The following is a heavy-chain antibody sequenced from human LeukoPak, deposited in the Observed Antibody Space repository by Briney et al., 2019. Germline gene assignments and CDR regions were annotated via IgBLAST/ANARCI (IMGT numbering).Heavy chain of an antibody. J-gene: IGHJ6*03. Sequence: PSETLSLTCTVSGGSISSGSYYWSWIRQPAGKGLEWIGRIYTSGSANYNPSLKSRVTISVDTSKNQFSLKLSSVTAADTAVYYCARDLRRYNSDWTDYYYYYMEVWGKGTTVTISS. CDR3: ARDLRRYNSDWTDYYYYYMEV. D-gene: IGHD6-19*01. CDR1: GGSISSGSYY. V-gene: IGHV4-61*02. CDR2: IYTSGSA.